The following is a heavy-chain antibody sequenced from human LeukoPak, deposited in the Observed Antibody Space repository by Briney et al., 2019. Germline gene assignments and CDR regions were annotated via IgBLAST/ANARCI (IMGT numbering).Heavy chain of an antibody. CDR3: ARGDFWSGYIDY. D-gene: IGHD3-3*01. J-gene: IGHJ4*02. V-gene: IGHV4-34*01. CDR2: INHSGST. Sequence: GSLRLSCAASGFTFSNAWMSWVRQAPGKGLEWIGEINHSGSTNYNPSLKSRVTISVDTSKNQFSLKLSSVTAADTAVYYCARGDFWSGYIDYWGQGTLVTVSS. CDR1: GFTFSNAW.